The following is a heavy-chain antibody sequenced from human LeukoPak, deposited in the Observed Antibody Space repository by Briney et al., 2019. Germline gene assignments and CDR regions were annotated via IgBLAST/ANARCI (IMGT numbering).Heavy chain of an antibody. CDR3: AREGVGYYYESSGYYPLDY. CDR1: GGSFSGYY. J-gene: IGHJ4*02. CDR2: INHSGST. Sequence: SETLSLTCAVYGGSFSGYYWSWIRQPPGKGLEWIGEINHSGSTNYNPSLKSRVTISVDTSKNQFSLKLSSVTAADTAVYYCAREGVGYYYESSGYYPLDYWGQGTLVTVSS. V-gene: IGHV4-34*01. D-gene: IGHD3-22*01.